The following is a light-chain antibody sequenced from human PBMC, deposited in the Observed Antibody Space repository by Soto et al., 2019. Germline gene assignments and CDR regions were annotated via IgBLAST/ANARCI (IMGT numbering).Light chain of an antibody. V-gene: IGKV1-5*03. Sequence: DIQMTQSPSTLSSSVGDTVTITCRASQSISSWLAWYQQKPGKPPKVLIYKASSLESGVPSRFSSSGAGTEFTPTISSQQADDSATYYCQQYQSLWTFGQGTKVEIK. CDR2: KAS. J-gene: IGKJ1*01. CDR3: QQYQSLWT. CDR1: QSISSW.